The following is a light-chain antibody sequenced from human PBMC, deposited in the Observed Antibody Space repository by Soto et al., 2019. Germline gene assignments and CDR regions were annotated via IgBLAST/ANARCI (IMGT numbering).Light chain of an antibody. J-gene: IGLJ1*01. CDR3: CSYAGLNTFV. CDR1: SSDVGSYNL. Sequence: QSVLTQPASVSVSPGQAITVSCTGISSDVGSYNLVSWYQLNPGKAPRLIIYEATKRPSGVSHRFYGSRSGNTASLTISGLQADDDADYFCCSYAGLNTFVFGTGTKVTVL. CDR2: EAT. V-gene: IGLV2-23*01.